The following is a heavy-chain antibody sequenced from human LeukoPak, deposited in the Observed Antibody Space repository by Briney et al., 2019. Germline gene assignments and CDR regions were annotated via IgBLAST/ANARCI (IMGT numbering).Heavy chain of an antibody. CDR3: AGGSGSPGWFDP. D-gene: IGHD3-10*01. CDR2: INHSGST. J-gene: IGHJ5*02. V-gene: IGHV4-34*01. Sequence: TSETLSLTCAVYGGSFSGYYWSWIRQPPGKGLEWNGEINHSGSTNYNPSLKSRVTISVDPSKNQFSLKLSSVTAADTAVYYCAGGSGSPGWFDPWGQGTLVTVSS. CDR1: GGSFSGYY.